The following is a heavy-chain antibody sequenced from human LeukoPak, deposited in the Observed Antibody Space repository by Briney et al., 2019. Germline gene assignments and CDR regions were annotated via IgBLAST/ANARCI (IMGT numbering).Heavy chain of an antibody. CDR3: AREGDRGYSGYDGSPDDYFDY. CDR2: IYYSGST. Sequence: PSETLSLTCTVSGGSISSYYWSWIRQPPGKGLEWIWYIYYSGSTNYNPSLKSRVTISVDTSKNQFSLKLSSVTAADTAVYYCAREGDRGYSGYDGSPDDYFDYWGQGTLVTVSS. D-gene: IGHD5-12*01. J-gene: IGHJ4*02. CDR1: GGSISSYY. V-gene: IGHV4-59*01.